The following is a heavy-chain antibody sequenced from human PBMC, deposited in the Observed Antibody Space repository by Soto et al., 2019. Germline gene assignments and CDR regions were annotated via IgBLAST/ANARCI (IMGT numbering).Heavy chain of an antibody. D-gene: IGHD3-3*01. CDR2: IYPGDSDT. V-gene: IGHV5-51*01. CDR3: ARMLTIFGVVGPFDD. CDR1: GYSFTSYL. Sequence: XESLKISWKGSGYSFTSYLIVWVRQMPGKGLEWMGIIYPGDSDTRYSPSFQGQVTISADKSISTAYLQWSSLKASDTAMYYCARMLTIFGVVGPFDDWGQGTQVTVSS. J-gene: IGHJ4*02.